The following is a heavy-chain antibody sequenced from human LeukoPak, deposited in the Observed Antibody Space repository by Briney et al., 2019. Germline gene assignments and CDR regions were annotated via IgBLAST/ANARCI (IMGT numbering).Heavy chain of an antibody. V-gene: IGHV4-59*12. CDR1: GASISTYY. D-gene: IGHD7-27*01. J-gene: IGHJ4*02. CDR3: ARGSNWGDY. Sequence: SETLSLTCTVSGASISTYYWGWIRQPPGKGLEWIGWIGNIYDSESTNYNPSLRSRVTISVDTSKNQFSLKLSSVTAADTAVYYCARGSNWGDYWGQGTLVTVSS. CDR2: IYDSEST.